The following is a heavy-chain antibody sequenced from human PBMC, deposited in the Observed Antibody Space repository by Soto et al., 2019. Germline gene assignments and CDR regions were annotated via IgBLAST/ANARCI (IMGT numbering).Heavy chain of an antibody. V-gene: IGHV5-10-1*03. CDR1: GFIFTRYW. CDR3: AKHKSGGRSYPFDF. J-gene: IGHJ4*02. D-gene: IGHD3-10*01. Sequence: EVQLVQSGAEVKKPGDSLTISCKASGFIFTRYWLSWVRQMPGKGLEWMGMLNPKDSFANYSPSFRGHVTISPDTSVTTAYLIWSSLKASDTAIYYCAKHKSGGRSYPFDFWGQGTLVTVSS. CDR2: LNPKDSFA.